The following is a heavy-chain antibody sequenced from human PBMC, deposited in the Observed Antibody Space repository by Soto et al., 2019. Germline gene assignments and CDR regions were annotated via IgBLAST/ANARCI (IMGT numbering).Heavy chain of an antibody. CDR2: ISGSGGST. D-gene: IGHD2-2*01. V-gene: IGHV3-23*01. J-gene: IGHJ4*02. CDR1: GFTFSSYA. Sequence: GGSLRLSCAASGFTFSSYAMSWVRQAPGKGLEWVSAISGSGGSTYYADSVKGRFTISRDNSKNTLYLQMNSLRAEDTAVYYCAKDSFIVVVPATIPFDYRGQGTLVTVSS. CDR3: AKDSFIVVVPATIPFDY.